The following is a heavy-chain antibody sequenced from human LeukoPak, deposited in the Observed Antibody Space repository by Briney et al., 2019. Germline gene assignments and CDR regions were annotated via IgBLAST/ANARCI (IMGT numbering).Heavy chain of an antibody. CDR1: GYTFTSYD. CDR3: AAAAHWGDYFDY. J-gene: IGHJ4*02. V-gene: IGHV1-8*01. CDR2: MNPNSGNT. D-gene: IGHD7-27*01. Sequence: GASVKVSCKTSGYTFTSYDINWVRQATGQGLEWMGWMNPNSGNTGHSQKFQGRVTMTRNTSISTAYMELSSLTSEDTAVYYCAAAAHWGDYFDYWGQGTLVTVSS.